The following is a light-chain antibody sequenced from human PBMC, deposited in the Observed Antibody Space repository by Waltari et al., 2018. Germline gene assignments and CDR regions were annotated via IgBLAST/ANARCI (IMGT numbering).Light chain of an antibody. Sequence: QSALTQPASVSGSPGKSITISCAGTSRDVGAYTYVSWYQQHPGKATKLIIYDVNRRPSGMSCRFSASKSGTTASLTFSGLQAEDESDYYCSSYTLTSTWLFGGGTKLTVL. CDR1: SRDVGAYTY. CDR2: DVN. CDR3: SSYTLTSTWL. V-gene: IGLV2-14*03. J-gene: IGLJ3*02.